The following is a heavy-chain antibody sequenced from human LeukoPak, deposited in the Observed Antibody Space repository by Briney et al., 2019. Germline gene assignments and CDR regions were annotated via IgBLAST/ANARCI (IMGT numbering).Heavy chain of an antibody. CDR2: IYTSGST. Sequence: SETLSLTCTVSGGSISSYYWSWIRQPAGKGLEWIGRIYTSGSTNYNPSLKSRVTMSVDTSKNQFSLKLNSVTAADTAVYYCARVSWPPGSSWYYFDYWGQGTLVTVSS. D-gene: IGHD3-10*01. CDR1: GGSISSYY. J-gene: IGHJ4*02. CDR3: ARVSWPPGSSWYYFDY. V-gene: IGHV4-4*07.